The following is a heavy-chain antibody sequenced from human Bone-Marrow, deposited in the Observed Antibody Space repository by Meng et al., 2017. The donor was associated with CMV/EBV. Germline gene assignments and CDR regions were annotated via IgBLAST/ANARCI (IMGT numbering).Heavy chain of an antibody. Sequence: SGPTLVKPPQTLTLTCTFSGFSLSTTAMRLSWIRQPPGKALEWLALIDLDDDKFYSTSLKTRLTISKDTSKNQVVLTMTNMDPVDTATYYCARIAPYSGYGYFDYWGQGTLVTVSS. CDR3: ARIAPYSGYGYFDY. D-gene: IGHD5-12*01. CDR2: IDLDDDK. CDR1: GFSLSTTAMR. J-gene: IGHJ4*02. V-gene: IGHV2-70D*14.